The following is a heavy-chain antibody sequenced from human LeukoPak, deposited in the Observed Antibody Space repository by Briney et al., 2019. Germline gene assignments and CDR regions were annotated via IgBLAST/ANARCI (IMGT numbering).Heavy chain of an antibody. Sequence: ASVKVSCKASGYTFTSYGISWVRQAPGQGLEWMGWISAYNGNTNYAQKLQGRVTMTTDTSTSTAYMELRSLRSDDTAVYYCARAYDSSGYYPNNWFDPWGQGTLVTVSS. V-gene: IGHV1-18*01. D-gene: IGHD3-22*01. CDR2: ISAYNGNT. CDR1: GYTFTSYG. J-gene: IGHJ5*02. CDR3: ARAYDSSGYYPNNWFDP.